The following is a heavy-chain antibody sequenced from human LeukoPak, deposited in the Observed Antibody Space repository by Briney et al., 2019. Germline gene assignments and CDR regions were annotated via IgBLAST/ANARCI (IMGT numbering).Heavy chain of an antibody. CDR2: IYNIGST. CDR3: ARNISGLGLYSHHAYDPAGALYI. V-gene: IGHV4-38-2*01. CDR1: GYSFNRVYC. D-gene: IGHD4-11*01. Sequence: SETLSLTCAVSGYSFNRVYCWAWIRQPPGKGLEWIGSIYNIGSTSYNPSLKSRVTLSLDTSKNQFSLRLTSVTAADTAVYYCARNISGLGLYSHHAYDPAGALYIWGQGTLVTVSS. J-gene: IGHJ3*02.